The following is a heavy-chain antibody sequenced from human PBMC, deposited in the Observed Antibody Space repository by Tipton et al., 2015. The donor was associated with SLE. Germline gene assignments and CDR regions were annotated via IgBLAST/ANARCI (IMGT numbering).Heavy chain of an antibody. CDR1: GFTVSSNY. CDR2: IYSGGST. Sequence: SLRLSCAASGFTVSSNYMSWVRQAPGKGLEWVSVIYSGGSTYYAESVKDRFTISRDNSKNTLYLQMNSLRAEDTAVYYCARDRGSGWFDFDYWGQGTLVTVSS. CDR3: ARDRGSGWFDFDY. D-gene: IGHD6-19*01. J-gene: IGHJ4*02. V-gene: IGHV3-53*05.